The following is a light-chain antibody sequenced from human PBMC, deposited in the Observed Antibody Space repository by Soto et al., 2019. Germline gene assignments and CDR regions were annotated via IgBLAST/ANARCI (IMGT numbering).Light chain of an antibody. Sequence: EIVLTQSPATLSLSPGERATLSCRASQSVSSYLAWYQQKPGQAPRLLIYDASNRATGIPARFSGSGSGTDFTLTISSLEPEDFAVYYCQQRSNFVTFGQGNKLEIK. CDR1: QSVSSY. CDR2: DAS. CDR3: QQRSNFVT. V-gene: IGKV3-11*01. J-gene: IGKJ2*01.